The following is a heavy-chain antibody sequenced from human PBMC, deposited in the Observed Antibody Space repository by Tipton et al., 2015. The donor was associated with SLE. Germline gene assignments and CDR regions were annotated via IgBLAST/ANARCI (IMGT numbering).Heavy chain of an antibody. CDR3: ARPGVAYGGYGAWAD. V-gene: IGHV4-34*01. CDR1: GGSFSGYY. J-gene: IGHJ3*01. Sequence: TLSLTCAVYGGSFSGYYWSWIRQPPGKGLEWIGEINHSGSTNYNPPLKSRVTISVDTSKNQFSLKLSSVTAADTAVYYCARPGVAYGGYGAWADWGQGTMLTVSS. D-gene: IGHD5-12*01. CDR2: INHSGST.